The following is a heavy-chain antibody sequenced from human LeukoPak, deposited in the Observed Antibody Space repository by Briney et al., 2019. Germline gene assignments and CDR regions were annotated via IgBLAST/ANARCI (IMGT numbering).Heavy chain of an antibody. CDR3: ARGGSGTYYGGGWFDP. V-gene: IGHV4-59*01. J-gene: IGHJ5*02. CDR2: IFYSGST. CDR1: GGSISRYY. D-gene: IGHD1-26*01. Sequence: SETLSLTCTVSGGSISRYYWSWIRQPPGKGLEWIAYIFYSGSTNYNPSLRSRVTISVDTSKNQFSLKLSSVTAADTAVYYCARGGSGTYYGGGWFDPWGQGILVTVSS.